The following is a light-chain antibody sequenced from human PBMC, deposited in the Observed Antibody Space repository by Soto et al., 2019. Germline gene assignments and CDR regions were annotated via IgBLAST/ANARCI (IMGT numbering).Light chain of an antibody. CDR2: DVS. CDR1: SSDVGSYNY. V-gene: IGLV2-14*01. CDR3: RLYTTSSTHVV. Sequence: QSALTQPASVSGSPGQSITISCTGTSSDVGSYNYVSWYQQYPGKAPKLMIYDVSNRPSGVSYRFSGSKSGNTASLTNSGLQAEDEADYYCRLYTTSSTHVVFGGGTKLTVL. J-gene: IGLJ2*01.